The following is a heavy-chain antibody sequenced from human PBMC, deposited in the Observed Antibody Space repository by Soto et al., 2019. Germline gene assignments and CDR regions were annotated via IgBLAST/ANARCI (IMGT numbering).Heavy chain of an antibody. J-gene: IGHJ4*02. Sequence: SGESLKISCKGSGYIFASYWIGWVRQMPGKGLEWIGIIHPGDSDTRFSPSFQGQVTISAEKSITTAYLQWSSLKASDTAMYYCTRHNYGVLTGHYFDYWGRGTQVTVSS. CDR1: GYIFASYW. CDR2: IHPGDSDT. D-gene: IGHD3-9*01. CDR3: TRHNYGVLTGHYFDY. V-gene: IGHV5-51*01.